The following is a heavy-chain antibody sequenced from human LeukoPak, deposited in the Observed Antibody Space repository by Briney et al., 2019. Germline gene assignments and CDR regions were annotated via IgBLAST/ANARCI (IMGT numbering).Heavy chain of an antibody. V-gene: IGHV4-61*02. D-gene: IGHD1-14*01. CDR3: ARWGGTVGLDY. J-gene: IGHJ4*02. CDR1: GGSINSRDYY. Sequence: SETLTLTCVVSGGSINSRDYYWSWFRQPAGKGLEWIGRIYTSGSTNYNPSLKSRVTISVDKSKNQFSLKLSSVTAADTAVYYCARWGGTVGLDYWGQGTLVTVSS. CDR2: IYTSGST.